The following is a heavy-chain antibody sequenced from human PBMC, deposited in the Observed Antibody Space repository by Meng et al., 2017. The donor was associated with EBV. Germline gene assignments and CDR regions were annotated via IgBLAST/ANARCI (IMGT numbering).Heavy chain of an antibody. CDR1: GGPFRSDA. CDR3: ASESGRGFTPDF. Sequence: QVQVERSGAEGKRAGSSVKISCKTSGGPFRSDAVSWVRQGPGQGLEWLGGLIPMSGAPHYAQKFQDRVTITADEYTRTHYMELSSLRSDDTAMYYCASESGRGFTPDFWGQGTLVTVSS. CDR2: LIPMSGAP. V-gene: IGHV1-69*01. J-gene: IGHJ4*02. D-gene: IGHD3-10*01.